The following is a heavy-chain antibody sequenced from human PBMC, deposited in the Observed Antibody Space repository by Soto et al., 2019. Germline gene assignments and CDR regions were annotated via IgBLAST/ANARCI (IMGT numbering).Heavy chain of an antibody. J-gene: IGHJ1*01. CDR3: TTVFEH. Sequence: SLRLYCAASGSTLDDYSMHWVRQAPGKGLEWVSGISWNSGSIGYADSVKGRFTISRDNAENTLYLQMNSLRAEDTAVYYCTTVFEHWGQGTPVTVSS. D-gene: IGHD3-3*01. CDR1: GSTLDDYS. CDR2: ISWNSGSI. V-gene: IGHV3-9*01.